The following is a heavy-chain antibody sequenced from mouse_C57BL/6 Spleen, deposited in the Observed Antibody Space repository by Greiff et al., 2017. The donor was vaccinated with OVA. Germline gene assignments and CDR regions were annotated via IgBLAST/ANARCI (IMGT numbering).Heavy chain of an antibody. D-gene: IGHD2-1*01. CDR3: ARKGVYGNYVLDY. CDR2: INPYNGGT. Sequence: VQLQQSGPVLVKPGASVKMSCKASGYTFTDYYMNWVKQSHGKSLEWIGVINPYNGGTSYNQKFKGKATLTVDKSSSTAYMELNSLTSEDSAVYYCARKGVYGNYVLDYWGQGTTLTVSS. J-gene: IGHJ2*01. V-gene: IGHV1-19*01. CDR1: GYTFTDYY.